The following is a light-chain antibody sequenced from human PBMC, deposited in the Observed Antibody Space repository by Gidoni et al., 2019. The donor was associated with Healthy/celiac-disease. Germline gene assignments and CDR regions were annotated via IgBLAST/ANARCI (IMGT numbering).Light chain of an antibody. Sequence: QSVLTQPPSASGTPGQRVTISCSGSSSNIGSKYVYWYQQLPGTAPKLLIYRNNQRPSGVPDRFSGSKSGPSASLAISGLRSEDEADYYCAAWDDSLSGWVFGGGTKLTVL. CDR1: SSNIGSKY. CDR3: AAWDDSLSGWV. V-gene: IGLV1-47*01. J-gene: IGLJ3*02. CDR2: RNN.